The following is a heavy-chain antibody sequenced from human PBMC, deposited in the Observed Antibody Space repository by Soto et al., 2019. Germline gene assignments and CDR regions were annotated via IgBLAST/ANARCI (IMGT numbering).Heavy chain of an antibody. Sequence: SETXSLXXAVYGGSLSXXXXXWVRQFPGRGLEWIGEISHTGSAKYRSSLNGRVTISLDTSKNQFSLNLKSLTAADTAVYYCVRYNWPLFDYWGQGMLVTVSS. J-gene: IGHJ4*02. CDR2: ISHTGSA. D-gene: IGHD1-20*01. CDR1: GGSLSXXX. CDR3: VRYNWPLFDY. V-gene: IGHV4-34*01.